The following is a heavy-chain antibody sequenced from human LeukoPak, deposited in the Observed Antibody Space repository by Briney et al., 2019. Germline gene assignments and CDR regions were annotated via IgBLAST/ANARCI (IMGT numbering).Heavy chain of an antibody. D-gene: IGHD5-18*01. CDR3: ARDRLWIEPLDY. Sequence: PSEILSLTCTVSGYSISSGYYWGWIRQSPGKVLEWIGSIYNSGSTYYTPSLKSRITISVETSKNQLSLRLRSVTAAETATYYCARDRLWIEPLDYWGQGTLVIVSS. CDR2: IYNSGST. V-gene: IGHV4-38-2*02. CDR1: GYSISSGYY. J-gene: IGHJ4*02.